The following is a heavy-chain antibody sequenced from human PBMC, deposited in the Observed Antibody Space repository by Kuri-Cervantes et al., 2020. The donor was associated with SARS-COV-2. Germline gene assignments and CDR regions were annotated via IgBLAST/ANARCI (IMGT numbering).Heavy chain of an antibody. CDR1: GFTFSSYS. Sequence: GGSLRLSCAASGFTFSSYSMNWVRQAPGKGLEWVSGINWNGGSTGYADSVKGRFTISRDNAKNSLYLQMNSLRAENTALYYCARGGNYYGSGSYLSPFDYWGQGTLVTVSS. J-gene: IGHJ4*02. D-gene: IGHD3-10*01. V-gene: IGHV3-20*04. CDR2: INWNGGST. CDR3: ARGGNYYGSGSYLSPFDY.